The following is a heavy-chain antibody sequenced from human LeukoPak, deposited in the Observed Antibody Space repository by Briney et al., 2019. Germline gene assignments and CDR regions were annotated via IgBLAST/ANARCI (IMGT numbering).Heavy chain of an antibody. CDR3: ARTTTGYSSSWYFKLKGPYFDY. V-gene: IGHV4-34*01. CDR2: INHSGST. D-gene: IGHD6-13*01. J-gene: IGHJ4*02. CDR1: GFTFSSYW. Sequence: GSLRLSCAASGFTFSSYWMSWIRQPPGKGLEWIGEINHSGSTNYNPSLKSRVTISVDTSKNQFSLKLSSVTAADTAVYYCARTTTGYSSSWYFKLKGPYFDYWGQGTLVTVSP.